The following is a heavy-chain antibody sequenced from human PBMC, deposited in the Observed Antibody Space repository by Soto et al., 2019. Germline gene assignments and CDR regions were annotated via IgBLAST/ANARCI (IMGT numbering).Heavy chain of an antibody. V-gene: IGHV3-7*03. CDR1: GLTFSGHW. D-gene: IGHD2-21*02. CDR2: IKPDGSET. Sequence: GGSLRLSCAASGLTFSGHWMTWVRQTPGEGLQWVAAIKPDGSETFYVDSVKGRFTISRDNARNSLFLQMDSLRAEDTAVYYCMSRPSGMTYHAVFDFWGRGTLVTVSS. CDR3: MSRPSGMTYHAVFDF. J-gene: IGHJ4*02.